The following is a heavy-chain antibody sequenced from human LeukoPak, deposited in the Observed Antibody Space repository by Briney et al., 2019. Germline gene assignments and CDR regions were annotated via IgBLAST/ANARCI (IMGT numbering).Heavy chain of an antibody. V-gene: IGHV4-34*01. D-gene: IGHD1-26*01. CDR1: GGSFSGYY. Sequence: PSETLSLTCAVYGGSFSGYYWSWIRQPPGKGLEWIGEINHSGSTNYNPSLKSRVTISVDTSKNQFSLKLSSVTAADTAVYYCARFENSGSLTDAFDIWGQGTMVTVSS. CDR2: INHSGST. J-gene: IGHJ3*02. CDR3: ARFENSGSLTDAFDI.